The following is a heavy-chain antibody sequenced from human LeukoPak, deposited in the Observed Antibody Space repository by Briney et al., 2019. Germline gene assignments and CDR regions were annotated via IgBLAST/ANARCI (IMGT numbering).Heavy chain of an antibody. CDR1: GFTFSSYG. Sequence: GGSLRLSCAASGFTFSSYGMHWVRQTQGKGLEWVAIICSDGSNKYYADSVKGRFTISRDNSKNTLYLQMNSLRAEDTAVYYCARGSGSFSGGFDYWGQGTLVTVSS. V-gene: IGHV3-33*01. D-gene: IGHD1-26*01. CDR2: ICSDGSNK. J-gene: IGHJ4*02. CDR3: ARGSGSFSGGFDY.